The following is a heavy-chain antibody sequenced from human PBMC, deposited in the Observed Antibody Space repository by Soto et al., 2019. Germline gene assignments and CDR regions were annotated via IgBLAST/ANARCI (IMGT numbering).Heavy chain of an antibody. D-gene: IGHD3-10*01. CDR1: GFTFSSYA. CDR2: ISYDGSNK. V-gene: IGHV3-30-3*01. J-gene: IGHJ6*02. CDR3: AREHGSGSYGYYGMDV. Sequence: PGGSLSLSCAASGFTFSSYAMHWVRPAPGKGLEWVAVISYDGSNKYYADSVKGRFTISRDNSKNTLYLQMNSLRAEDTAVYYCAREHGSGSYGYYGMDVWGQGTTVTVSS.